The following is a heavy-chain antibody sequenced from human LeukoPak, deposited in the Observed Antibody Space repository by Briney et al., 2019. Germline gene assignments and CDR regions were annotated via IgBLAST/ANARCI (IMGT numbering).Heavy chain of an antibody. CDR2: IGTAGDT. J-gene: IGHJ6*01. Sequence: GGSLRLSCAASGFTFSSYDMHWVRQATGKGLEWVSAIGTAGDTYYPGSVKGRFTISRENAKNSLYLQMNSLRAGDTAVYYCARGPPSDSSGWWRDYYHYGMDVWGQGTTVTVSS. CDR1: GFTFSSYD. V-gene: IGHV3-13*01. CDR3: ARGPPSDSSGWWRDYYHYGMDV. D-gene: IGHD6-19*01.